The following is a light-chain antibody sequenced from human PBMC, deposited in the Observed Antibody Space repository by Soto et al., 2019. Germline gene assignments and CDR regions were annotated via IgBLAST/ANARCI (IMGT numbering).Light chain of an antibody. Sequence: QSVLTQPASVSGSPGQSITISCTGTSSDVGGYNYVSWYQQHPGKAPKLMIYEVSNRPSGVSNRFSGSKSGNTASLTISGVQAEDEADYYCSSYTSSSTPLFFGTGTKV. J-gene: IGLJ1*01. CDR2: EVS. CDR3: SSYTSSSTPLF. CDR1: SSDVGGYNY. V-gene: IGLV2-14*01.